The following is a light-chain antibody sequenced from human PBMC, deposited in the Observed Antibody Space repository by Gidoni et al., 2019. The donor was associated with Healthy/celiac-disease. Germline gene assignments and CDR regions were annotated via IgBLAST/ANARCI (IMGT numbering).Light chain of an antibody. CDR2: GAS. J-gene: IGKJ1*01. CDR1: QSVSSSY. CDR3: QQYGSSPKT. Sequence: EIVLTKSPGTLSLSPGERATLSCRASQSVSSSYLAWYQQKPGQAPRLLIYGASSRATGSPDRFSGSGAGTDFTLTISRLEPEDLAVYYCQQYGSSPKTFXXXTKVEIK. V-gene: IGKV3-20*01.